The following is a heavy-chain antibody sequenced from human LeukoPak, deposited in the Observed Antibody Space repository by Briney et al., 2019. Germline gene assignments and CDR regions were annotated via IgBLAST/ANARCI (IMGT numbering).Heavy chain of an antibody. CDR3: ARERLWFGELLSYYFDY. CDR1: GDSVSSNSAT. V-gene: IGHV6-1*01. D-gene: IGHD3-10*01. CDR2: TYYRSKWYN. J-gene: IGHJ4*02. Sequence: PSQTLSLTCAISGDSVSSNSATWNWIRQSPSRGLEWLGRTYYRSKWYNDYAVSVKSRITINPDTSKNQFSLQLNSVTPEDTAVYYCARERLWFGELLSYYFDYWGQGTLVTVSS.